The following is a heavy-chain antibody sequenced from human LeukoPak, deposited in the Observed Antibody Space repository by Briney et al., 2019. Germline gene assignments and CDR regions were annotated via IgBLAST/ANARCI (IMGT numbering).Heavy chain of an antibody. J-gene: IGHJ3*02. CDR1: GFTFSDYY. CDR3: ARDARGAAAADDPLDI. V-gene: IGHV3-11*01. CDR2: ISSSGTTI. Sequence: GGSLRLSCAASGFTFSDYYMSWIRQAPGKGLEWVSYISSSGTTISYTDSVKGRFTISRDNAKNSLYLQMNSLRAEDTAVYYCARDARGAAAADDPLDIWGQGTTVTVSS. D-gene: IGHD6-13*01.